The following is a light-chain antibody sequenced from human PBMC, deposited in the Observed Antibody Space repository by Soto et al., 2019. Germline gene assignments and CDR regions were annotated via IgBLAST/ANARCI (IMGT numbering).Light chain of an antibody. CDR1: EIVTSSY. Sequence: SPVTLSLSPGERATLSCRASEIVTSSYLAWYQQKPGQPPRLLIYGASDRAAGIPDRFSGSGSGTDFTLTISRLEPADFAVYYCQQYDTSLWAYTFGQGTRLEIK. CDR3: QQYDTSLWAYT. V-gene: IGKV3-20*01. CDR2: GAS. J-gene: IGKJ5*01.